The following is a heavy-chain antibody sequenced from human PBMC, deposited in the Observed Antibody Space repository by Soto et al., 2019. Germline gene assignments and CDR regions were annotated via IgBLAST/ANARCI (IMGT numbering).Heavy chain of an antibody. Sequence: SETLSLTCAVSSGSISSSNWWSWVRQPPGKGLEWIGEIYHSGSTNYNPSLEGRVTISVDKSKNQFSLKLSSVTAADTAVYYCACGVCSGGSCYSAAEYFQHWGQGTLVTVS. CDR3: ACGVCSGGSCYSAAEYFQH. J-gene: IGHJ1*01. CDR2: IYHSGST. V-gene: IGHV4-4*02. CDR1: SGSISSSNW. D-gene: IGHD2-15*01.